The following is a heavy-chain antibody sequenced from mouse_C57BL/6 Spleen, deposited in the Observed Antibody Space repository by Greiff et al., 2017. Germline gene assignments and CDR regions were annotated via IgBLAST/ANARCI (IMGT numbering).Heavy chain of an antibody. CDR2: ISSGSSTI. J-gene: IGHJ3*01. V-gene: IGHV5-17*01. CDR3: AKLGFAY. Sequence: DVMLVESGGGLVKPGGSLKLSCAASGFTFSDYGMHWVRQAPEKGLEWVAYISSGSSTIYYADTVKGRFTISRDNAKNALFLQLTSLRSEDTAMYYCAKLGFAYWGQGALVTVSA. CDR1: GFTFSDYG. D-gene: IGHD4-1*01.